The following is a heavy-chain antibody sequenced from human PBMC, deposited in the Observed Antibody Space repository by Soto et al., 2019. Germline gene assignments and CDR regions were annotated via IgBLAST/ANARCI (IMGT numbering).Heavy chain of an antibody. Sequence: QVQLVESGGGVVQPGRSLRLSCAASGFTCSNYVMHWVRQAPGKGLEWVAVISYDGSYEYYADSVKGRFTISRDNSKNTLYLHMNRLRAEDTAGYCCAKDLVRYFAWSPFDYWGQGTLVTVSS. CDR1: GFTCSNYV. CDR3: AKDLVRYFAWSPFDY. V-gene: IGHV3-30*18. CDR2: ISYDGSYE. J-gene: IGHJ4*02. D-gene: IGHD3-9*01.